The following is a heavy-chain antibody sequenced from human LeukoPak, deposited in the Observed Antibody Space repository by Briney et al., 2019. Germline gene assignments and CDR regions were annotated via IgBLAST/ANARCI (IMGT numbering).Heavy chain of an antibody. CDR2: MKGDGSEI. Sequence: TGGSLRLSCAASGFTFSTYWMTWVRQAPGKGLEWVANMKGDGSEIHYVDSVKGRFTISRDNAKNSLYLQMNSLRAEDTAVYYCARDTIGYCSSTSCYDPFDYWGQGTLVTVSS. V-gene: IGHV3-7*01. CDR1: GFTFSTYW. D-gene: IGHD2-2*01. CDR3: ARDTIGYCSSTSCYDPFDY. J-gene: IGHJ4*02.